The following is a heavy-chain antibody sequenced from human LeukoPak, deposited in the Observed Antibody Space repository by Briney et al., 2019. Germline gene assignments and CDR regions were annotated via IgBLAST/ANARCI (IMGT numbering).Heavy chain of an antibody. CDR1: GFTFGDDA. V-gene: IGHV3-49*03. Sequence: GGSLRLSCIASGFTFGDDAWSWFRQAPGKGLEFIAFIRKKGYGETTDYAASVGGRFTVSRDDAMSVAYLQMNSLQTEDTALYYCSRGLHDYGDSNYYFDQWGRGTLVIVSS. J-gene: IGHJ4*02. D-gene: IGHD4-17*01. CDR3: SRGLHDYGDSNYYFDQ. CDR2: IRKKGYGETT.